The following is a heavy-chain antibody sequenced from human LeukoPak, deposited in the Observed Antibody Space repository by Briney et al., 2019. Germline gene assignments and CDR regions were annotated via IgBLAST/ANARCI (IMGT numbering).Heavy chain of an antibody. D-gene: IGHD5-24*01. Sequence: SGPTLVNPTQTLTLTCTFSGFSLSTSGVAVGWIRQPPGKALEWLGLIYWDDDKPYSPSLKSALTITKDTSKNQVVLTMTNMDPVDTATYYCAHRRDGYNSLDYWGQGTLVTVSS. CDR3: AHRRDGYNSLDY. V-gene: IGHV2-5*02. CDR1: GFSLSTSGVA. J-gene: IGHJ4*02. CDR2: IYWDDDK.